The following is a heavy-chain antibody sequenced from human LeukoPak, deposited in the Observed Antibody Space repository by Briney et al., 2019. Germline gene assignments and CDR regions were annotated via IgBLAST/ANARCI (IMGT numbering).Heavy chain of an antibody. J-gene: IGHJ6*04. CDR3: ARGRYFDWLDYYYGMDV. CDR2: INAGNGDT. V-gene: IGHV1-3*01. CDR1: GYTFTSYA. Sequence: ASVKVSCKASGYTFTSYAMHWVRQAPGQRLEWMGRINAGNGDTKYSQKFQGRVTITRDTSASTAYMELSSLRSEDTAVYYCARGRYFDWLDYYYGMDVWGKGTTVTVSS. D-gene: IGHD3-9*01.